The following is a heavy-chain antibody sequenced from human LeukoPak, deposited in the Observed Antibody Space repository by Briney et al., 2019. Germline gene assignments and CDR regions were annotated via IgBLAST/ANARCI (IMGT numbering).Heavy chain of an antibody. CDR3: ASLRSPDNYYYYYGMDV. Sequence: YSGTTNYHPSLKSRVTISVDTSKNQFSLKLSSVTAADTAVYYCASLRSPDNYYYYYGMDVWGQGTTVTVSS. CDR2: YSGTT. J-gene: IGHJ6*02. V-gene: IGHV4-59*08.